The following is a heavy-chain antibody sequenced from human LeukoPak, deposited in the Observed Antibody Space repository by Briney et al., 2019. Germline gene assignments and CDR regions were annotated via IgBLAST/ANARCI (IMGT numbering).Heavy chain of an antibody. CDR1: GGSLTSSSYY. CDR3: ARVKYRSSWYEGDWFDP. CDR2: IYYSGSP. J-gene: IGHJ5*02. D-gene: IGHD6-13*01. V-gene: IGHV4-39*07. Sequence: SETLSLTCTVSGGSLTSSSYYWGWIRQPPGKGLEWIGSIYYSGSPYYKSSLKSRVTISVNTSKNQFSLKLSSVTAADTAVYYCARVKYRSSWYEGDWFDPWGREPWSPSPQ.